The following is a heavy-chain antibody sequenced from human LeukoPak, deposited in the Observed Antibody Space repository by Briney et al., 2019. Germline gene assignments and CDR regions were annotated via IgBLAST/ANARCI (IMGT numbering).Heavy chain of an antibody. CDR3: AREYYDFCSGSYYGMDV. J-gene: IGHJ6*02. V-gene: IGHV3-7*01. CDR2: IKEDGTET. Sequence: PGGSLRLSCAGSGFSFINYWLSWVRQAPGKGLEWVASIKEDGTETYSVDSVKGRFTISRDNTKKALYLQMNSLRAEDTAVYYCAREYYDFCSGSYYGMDVWGQRTTVTVSS. D-gene: IGHD3-3*01. CDR1: GFSFINYW.